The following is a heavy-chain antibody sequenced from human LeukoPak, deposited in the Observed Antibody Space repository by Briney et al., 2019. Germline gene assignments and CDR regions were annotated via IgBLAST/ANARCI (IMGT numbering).Heavy chain of an antibody. V-gene: IGHV4-39*01. D-gene: IGHD1-26*01. Sequence: SETLSLTCTVSGGSISSSSYYWGWIRQPPGKGREWIGSIYYSGSTYYNPSLKSRVTISVDTSKNQVSLKLSSVTATDTAVYYCARMGRGATYDPWGQGTLVTVSS. CDR2: IYYSGST. CDR3: ARMGRGATYDP. J-gene: IGHJ5*02. CDR1: GGSISSSSYY.